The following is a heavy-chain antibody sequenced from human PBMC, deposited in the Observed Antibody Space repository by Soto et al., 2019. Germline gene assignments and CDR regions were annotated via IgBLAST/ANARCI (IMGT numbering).Heavy chain of an antibody. CDR2: ISSDGDLR. V-gene: IGHV3-23*01. CDR3: AKVLQRFVDSLTGATNFDS. Sequence: EVHLLGSGGDLVKPGGSLRLSCEVSGFTFNNFAMSWVRQSPGKGLEWVSTISSDGDLRHYAESVKGRFTISRDNSKRSLMLQMNSQRAEDTALYFCAKVLQRFVDSLTGATNFDSWGQGTLVTVSS. J-gene: IGHJ4*02. CDR1: GFTFNNFA. D-gene: IGHD3-9*01.